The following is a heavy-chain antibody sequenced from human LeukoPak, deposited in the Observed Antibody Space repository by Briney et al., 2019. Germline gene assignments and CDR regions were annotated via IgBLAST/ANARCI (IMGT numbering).Heavy chain of an antibody. CDR2: INPNSGAT. J-gene: IGHJ4*02. CDR3: ARVKKLMPEFEF. CDR1: GYTFIDYN. D-gene: IGHD2-2*01. V-gene: IGHV1-2*02. Sequence: AAVKVSCKSSGYTFIDYNIHWVRQAPGQGLEWMGWINPNSGATKYAQKVQGRVSMTRDTSINTDYMDLTNLRSGDTAIFYCARVKKLMPEFEFWGQGTLVTVSS.